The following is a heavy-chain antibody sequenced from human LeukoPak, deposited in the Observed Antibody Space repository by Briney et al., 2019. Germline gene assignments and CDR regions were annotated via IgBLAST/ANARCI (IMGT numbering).Heavy chain of an antibody. V-gene: IGHV3-7*01. D-gene: IGHD2/OR15-2a*01. CDR1: GFTFSSYV. J-gene: IGHJ4*02. CDR3: LVTPRSRGFGY. Sequence: GGSLRLSCAASGFTFSSYVMSWVRQAPGKGLEGVANIRQDGSVQNYVDSVKGRFTISRQNPKNSVYLPMSSLRADDTAVYYCLVTPRSRGFGYWGQGTPVTGPS. CDR2: IRQDGSVQ.